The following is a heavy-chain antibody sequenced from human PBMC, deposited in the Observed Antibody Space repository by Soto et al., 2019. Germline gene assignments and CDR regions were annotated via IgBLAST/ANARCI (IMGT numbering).Heavy chain of an antibody. V-gene: IGHV1-2*04. D-gene: IGHD3-3*01. CDR3: ARDIAGEWLVSGRAFDI. J-gene: IGHJ3*02. Sequence: ASVKVSCKASGYTFTGYYMHWVRQAPGQGLEWMGWINPNSGGTNYAQKFQGWVTMTRDTSISTAYMELSRLRSDDTAVYYCARDIAGEWLVSGRAFDIWGQGTMVTVSS. CDR1: GYTFTGYY. CDR2: INPNSGGT.